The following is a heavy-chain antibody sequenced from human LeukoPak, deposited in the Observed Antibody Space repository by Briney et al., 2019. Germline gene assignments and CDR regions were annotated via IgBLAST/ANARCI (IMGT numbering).Heavy chain of an antibody. V-gene: IGHV4-59*01. CDR1: GGSMSNYY. CDR3: ATNLPGYSYGYWVA. J-gene: IGHJ5*02. CDR2: MFYTGSG. Sequence: SETLSLTCTVSGGSMSNYYWNWIRQPPGKGLEWVGYMFYTGSGKYNPSLKSRVTISVDTSKRQISLKLTSVTTADTAVYYCATNLPGYSYGYWVAWGQGTLVTVSS. D-gene: IGHD5-18*01.